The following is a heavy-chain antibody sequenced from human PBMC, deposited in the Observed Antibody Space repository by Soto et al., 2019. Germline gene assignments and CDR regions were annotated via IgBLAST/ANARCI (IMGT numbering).Heavy chain of an antibody. CDR1: GFTFSSYG. CDR2: ISYDGSNK. D-gene: IGHD1-26*01. Sequence: GGSLRLSCAASGFTFSSYGMDWVRQAPGKGLERVPVISYDGSNKYYADSVKGRFTISRDNSKNTLYLQMNSLRAEDTAVYYCAKDRRGGSYLRDYYYYYGMDVWGQGTTVTVSS. V-gene: IGHV3-30*18. CDR3: AKDRRGGSYLRDYYYYYGMDV. J-gene: IGHJ6*02.